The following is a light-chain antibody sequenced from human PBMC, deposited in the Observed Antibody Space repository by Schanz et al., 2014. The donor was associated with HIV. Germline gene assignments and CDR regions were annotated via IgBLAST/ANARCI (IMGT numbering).Light chain of an antibody. CDR3: SSYAGSNIPWV. V-gene: IGLV1-44*01. CDR2: NSY. Sequence: QSVLTQPPSASGTPGQRVTISCSVSSSNIGSNAVNWFQHLPGTAPKLLIYNSYHRPSGVPDRFSGSGSGNTASLTVSGLQPEDEADYYCSSYAGSNIPWVFGGGTKLTVL. J-gene: IGLJ3*02. CDR1: SSNIGSNA.